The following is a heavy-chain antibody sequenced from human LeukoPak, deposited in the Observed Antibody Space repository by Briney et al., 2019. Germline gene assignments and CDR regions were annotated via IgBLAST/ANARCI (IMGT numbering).Heavy chain of an antibody. CDR3: ARTSSSWHTKFSDHFDY. Sequence: SETLSLTCTVSGGSISSYYWSWIRQPAGKGLEWIGRIYTSGSTNYNPSLKSRVTMSVDTSKNQFSLKLSSVTAADTAVYYCARTSSSWHTKFSDHFDYWGQGTLVTVSS. J-gene: IGHJ4*02. CDR1: GGSISSYY. CDR2: IYTSGST. V-gene: IGHV4-4*07. D-gene: IGHD6-13*01.